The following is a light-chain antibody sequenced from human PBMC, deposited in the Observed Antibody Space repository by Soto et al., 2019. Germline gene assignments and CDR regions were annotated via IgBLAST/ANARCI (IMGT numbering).Light chain of an antibody. CDR1: RTISNY. Sequence: DIQMTQSPSSLSASVGDRFTITCRASRTISNYLNWYQQKAGKAPKLLIYAASSLQSGVPSRFSGRGSGTEFTLTISSLQADDFATYYCQQYHTNWTFGQGTKVDIK. CDR2: AAS. CDR3: QQYHTNWT. J-gene: IGKJ1*01. V-gene: IGKV1-39*01.